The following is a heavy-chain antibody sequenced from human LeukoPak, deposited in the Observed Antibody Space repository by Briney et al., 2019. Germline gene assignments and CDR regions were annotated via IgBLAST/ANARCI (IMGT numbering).Heavy chain of an antibody. CDR2: ISGSGGST. D-gene: IGHD3-22*01. CDR1: GFTFSSYA. V-gene: IGHV3-23*01. Sequence: GGSLRLSCAASGFTFSSYAMSWVRQAPGKGLKWVSAISGSGGSTYYADSAKGRFTISRDNSKNTLYLQMNSLRAEDTAVYYCAKERALSYYYDSSGHDAFDIWGQGTMVTVSS. J-gene: IGHJ3*02. CDR3: AKERALSYYYDSSGHDAFDI.